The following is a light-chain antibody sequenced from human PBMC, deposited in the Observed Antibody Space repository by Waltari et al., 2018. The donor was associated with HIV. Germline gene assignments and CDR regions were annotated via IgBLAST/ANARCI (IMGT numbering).Light chain of an antibody. CDR2: KVS. CDR1: HSPVYKDGNAY. Sequence: VVMTQSPLSVPVTLGQSASISCGSSHSPVYKDGNAYLHWFQQRPGQSPRRLIHKVSNRDSGVPDRFSGSGSDTDFTLKISRVQADDVGLYYCMQDTKWPYTFGQGTKLEI. CDR3: MQDTKWPYT. J-gene: IGKJ2*01. V-gene: IGKV2-30*01.